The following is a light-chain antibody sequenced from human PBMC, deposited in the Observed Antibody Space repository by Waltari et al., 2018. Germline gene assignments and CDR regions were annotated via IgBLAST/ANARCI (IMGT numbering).Light chain of an antibody. CDR2: HAS. CDR3: QQGDSVPPT. Sequence: EIQMTQSPSSVSASVGDRVTITCRASQAVSTWLAWYQQKPGNSPNLLIYHASSLQSGVPSRFSGSGSGTDFTLTISSLQPEDSATYHCQQGDSVPPTFGQGTKVEIK. CDR1: QAVSTW. J-gene: IGKJ1*01. V-gene: IGKV1-12*01.